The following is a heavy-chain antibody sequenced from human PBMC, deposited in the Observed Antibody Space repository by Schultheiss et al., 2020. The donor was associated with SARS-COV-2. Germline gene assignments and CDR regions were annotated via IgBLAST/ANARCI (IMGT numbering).Heavy chain of an antibody. CDR2: ISGSGGST. D-gene: IGHD1-26*01. CDR1: GFTFSSYA. Sequence: GGSLRLSCAASGFTFSSYAMSWVRQAPGKGLEWVSTISGSGGSTYYADSVKGRFTISRDNAKNSLYLQMNSLRAEDTAVYYCARGGAPRSPVDYWGQGTLVTVSS. CDR3: ARGGAPRSPVDY. V-gene: IGHV3-23*01. J-gene: IGHJ4*02.